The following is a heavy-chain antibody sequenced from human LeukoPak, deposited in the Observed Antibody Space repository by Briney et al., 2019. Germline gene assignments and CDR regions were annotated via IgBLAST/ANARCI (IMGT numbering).Heavy chain of an antibody. V-gene: IGHV1-69*02. CDR3: ARSSGSYYFDY. CDR1: GGTFSSYT. CDR2: IIPILGIA. J-gene: IGHJ4*02. D-gene: IGHD1-26*01. Sequence: SVKVSCKASGGTFSSYTISRVRQAPGQGLEWMGRIIPILGIANYAQKFQGRVTITADKSTSTAYMELSSLRSEDTAVYYCARSSGSYYFDYWGQGTLVTVSS.